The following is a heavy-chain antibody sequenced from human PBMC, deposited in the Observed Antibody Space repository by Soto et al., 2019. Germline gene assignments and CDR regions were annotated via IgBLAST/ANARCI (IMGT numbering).Heavy chain of an antibody. Sequence: SETLSLTCAVYGGSFSGYYWSWIRQPPGKGLEWIGEINHSGSTNYNPSLKSRVTTSVDTSKNQFSLKLSSVTAADTAVYYCARGRSWYSGSRYFDYWGQGTLVTVSS. CDR2: INHSGST. D-gene: IGHD6-13*01. CDR3: ARGRSWYSGSRYFDY. J-gene: IGHJ4*02. CDR1: GGSFSGYY. V-gene: IGHV4-34*01.